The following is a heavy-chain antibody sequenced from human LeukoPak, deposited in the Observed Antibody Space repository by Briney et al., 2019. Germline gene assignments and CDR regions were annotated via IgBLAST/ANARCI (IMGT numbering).Heavy chain of an antibody. CDR2: IKQDGGES. CDR3: ARLGYCRSTSCNFLNFDY. CDR1: GFTFSSYW. Sequence: PGGSLRLSCAASGFTFSSYWMTWVRQAPGKGLEWVANIKQDGGESYYVDSVKGRFTISRDNAENSLYLQMNSLRAEDTAVYYCARLGYCRSTSCNFLNFDYWGQGTLVTVSS. J-gene: IGHJ4*02. D-gene: IGHD2-2*01. V-gene: IGHV3-7*01.